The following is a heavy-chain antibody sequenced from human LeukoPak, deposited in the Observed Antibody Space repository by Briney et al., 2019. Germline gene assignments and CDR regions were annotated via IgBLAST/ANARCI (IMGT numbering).Heavy chain of an antibody. D-gene: IGHD3-22*01. V-gene: IGHV4-34*01. J-gene: IGHJ2*01. CDR2: INHSGST. Sequence: PSETLSLTCAVYGGSFSGYYWSWIRQPPGKGLEWIGEINHSGSTNYNPSLKSRVTISVDTSKSQFSLKLSSVTAADTAVYYCARGRGGIARKYDSSTTRYFDLWGRGTLVTVSS. CDR3: ARGRGGIARKYDSSTTRYFDL. CDR1: GGSFSGYY.